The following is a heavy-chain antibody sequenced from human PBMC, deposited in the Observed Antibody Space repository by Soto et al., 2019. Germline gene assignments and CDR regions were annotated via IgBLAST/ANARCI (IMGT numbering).Heavy chain of an antibody. CDR2: IYPSGRA. CDR3: ARDYDVNTAVYYWYFDL. Sequence: QVQLQESGPRLVTPSETLTLTCSVSGGSITNHYWGWIRQPPGKGLEFIGRIYPSGRAHYNPSLQDRVTMSVDTSKNQFSLKVNSVTAADTAIYYCARDYDVNTAVYYWYFDLWGRGTLVTVSS. D-gene: IGHD2-2*01. J-gene: IGHJ2*01. V-gene: IGHV4-4*07. CDR1: GGSITNHY.